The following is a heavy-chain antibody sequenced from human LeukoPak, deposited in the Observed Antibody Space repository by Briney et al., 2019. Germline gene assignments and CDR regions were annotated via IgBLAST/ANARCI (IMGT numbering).Heavy chain of an antibody. CDR1: GYTFTSYY. V-gene: IGHV1-46*01. Sequence: GASVKVSCKASGYTFTSYYMHWVRQAPGQGLEWMGIINPSGGSTSYAQKFQGRVTMTRDTSISTAYMELSRLRSDDTAVYYCAREGSSSIAARPLDYWGQGTLVTVSS. J-gene: IGHJ4*02. D-gene: IGHD6-6*01. CDR3: AREGSSSIAARPLDY. CDR2: INPSGGST.